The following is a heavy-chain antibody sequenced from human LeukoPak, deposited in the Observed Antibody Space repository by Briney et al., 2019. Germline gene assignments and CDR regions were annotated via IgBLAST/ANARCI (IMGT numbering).Heavy chain of an antibody. CDR2: IWYDGSNK. CDR3: ARAPNYFWFDP. Sequence: HAGGSLRLSCAASGFTFSSYGMHWVRKAPGKGLEWVAVIWYDGSNKYYADSVKGRFTISRDNSKNTLYVQMNTLRAEDTAVYYCARAPNYFWFDPWGQGTLVTVSS. D-gene: IGHD4/OR15-4a*01. V-gene: IGHV3-33*01. CDR1: GFTFSSYG. J-gene: IGHJ5*02.